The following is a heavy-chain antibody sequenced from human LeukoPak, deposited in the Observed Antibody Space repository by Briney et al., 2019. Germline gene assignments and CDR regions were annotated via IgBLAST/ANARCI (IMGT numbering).Heavy chain of an antibody. CDR1: GGSISSHY. D-gene: IGHD1-7*01. Sequence: PSETLSLTCTVSGGSISSHYWNWIRQAPGKGLEWIGNIYYNRNTNYNSSLKSRVTISVDGSQNQFSLSLRSVTAADTAVYYCARGLDNWNYRPNGFDPWGQGTLVTVSS. CDR2: IYYNRNT. J-gene: IGHJ5*02. V-gene: IGHV4-59*11. CDR3: ARGLDNWNYRPNGFDP.